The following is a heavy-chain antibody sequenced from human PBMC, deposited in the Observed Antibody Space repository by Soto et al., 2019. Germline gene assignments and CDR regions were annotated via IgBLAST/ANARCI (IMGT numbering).Heavy chain of an antibody. CDR1: GYTFTSYA. CDR3: ARNARPGYYFDY. Sequence: ASVKVSCKASGYTFTSYAMHWVRQAPGQRLEWMGWINAGNGNRKYSQKFQGRVTITRDTSASTAYMELSTLRSEDTAVYYCARNARPGYYFDYWGQGTLVTVSS. J-gene: IGHJ4*02. CDR2: INAGNGNR. D-gene: IGHD6-6*01. V-gene: IGHV1-3*01.